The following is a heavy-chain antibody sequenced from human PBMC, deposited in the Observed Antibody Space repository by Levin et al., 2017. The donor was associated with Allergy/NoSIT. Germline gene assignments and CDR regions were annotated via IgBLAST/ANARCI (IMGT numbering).Heavy chain of an antibody. CDR1: GYTFTGYY. Sequence: ASVKVSCKASGYTFTGYYMHWVRQAPGQGLEWMGRINPNSGGTNYAQKFQGRVTMTRDTSISTAYMELSRLRSDDTAVYYCATAGTILCDILAVGIDYWGQGTLVTVSS. J-gene: IGHJ4*02. D-gene: IGHD3-9*01. V-gene: IGHV1-2*06. CDR3: ATAGTILCDILAVGIDY. CDR2: INPNSGGT.